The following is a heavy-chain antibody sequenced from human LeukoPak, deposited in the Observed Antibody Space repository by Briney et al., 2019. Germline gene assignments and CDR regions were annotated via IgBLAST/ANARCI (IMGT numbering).Heavy chain of an antibody. CDR2: IRYDGSNK. Sequence: GGSLRLSCAASGFTFSSYGMHWVRQAPGKGLEWVAFIRYDGSNKYYADSVKGRFTISRDNSKNTLYLQMNSLRAEDTAVYYCARDGDTVLTRGYYYYMDVWGKGTTVTVSS. V-gene: IGHV3-30*02. J-gene: IGHJ6*03. D-gene: IGHD4-23*01. CDR1: GFTFSSYG. CDR3: ARDGDTVLTRGYYYYMDV.